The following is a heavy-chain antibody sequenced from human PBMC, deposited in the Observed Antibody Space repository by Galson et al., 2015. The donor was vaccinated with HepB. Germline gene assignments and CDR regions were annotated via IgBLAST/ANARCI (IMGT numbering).Heavy chain of an antibody. Sequence: SLRLSCAASGFTFSDYYMSWIRQAPGKGLEWVSYISSSSYTNYADSVKGRFTISRDNAKNSLYLQMNSLRAEGTAVYYCARDYYGSGTFDYWGQGTLVTVSS. CDR1: GFTFSDYY. CDR3: ARDYYGSGTFDY. CDR2: ISSSSYT. V-gene: IGHV3-11*06. J-gene: IGHJ4*02. D-gene: IGHD3-10*01.